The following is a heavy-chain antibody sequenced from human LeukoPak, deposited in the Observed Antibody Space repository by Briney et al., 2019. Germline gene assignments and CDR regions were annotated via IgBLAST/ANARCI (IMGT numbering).Heavy chain of an antibody. CDR1: GYTFTSYG. CDR2: ISAYNGNT. J-gene: IGHJ3*02. D-gene: IGHD3-10*01. CDR3: ARVAIKKVWFGESYAFDI. V-gene: IGHV1-18*01. Sequence: GASVKVSCKASGYTFTSYGISWVRQAPGQGLEWMGWISAYNGNTNYAQKLQGRVTMTTDTSTSTAYMELRSLGSDDTAVYYCARVAIKKVWFGESYAFDIWSQGTMVTVSS.